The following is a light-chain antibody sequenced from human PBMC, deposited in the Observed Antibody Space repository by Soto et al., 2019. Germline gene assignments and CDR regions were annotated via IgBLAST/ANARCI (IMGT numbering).Light chain of an antibody. CDR1: SSDVGGYNY. J-gene: IGLJ1*01. CDR2: DVS. Sequence: QSVLTQPASGSVSPGQSITISCTGTSSDVGGYNYVSWYQHHPGKAPKLMIFDVSNRPSGVSNRFSGSKSGNTASLTISGLQPEDEADYYCSSYTTSNTRQIVFGTGTKVTVL. V-gene: IGLV2-14*03. CDR3: SSYTTSNTRQIV.